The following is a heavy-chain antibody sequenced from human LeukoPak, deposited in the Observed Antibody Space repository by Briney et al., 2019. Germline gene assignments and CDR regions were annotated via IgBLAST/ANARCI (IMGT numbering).Heavy chain of an antibody. V-gene: IGHV1-2*02. Sequence: AASVTVSCKASGYTFTGYYMHWVRQAPGQGLEWMGWINPKSGGTNYAQYFQGRVTMTRDTSSTTVYMDLTRLRSDDTAVYFCARPLGSLKEYWWFDPWGQGTLVTVSS. CDR1: GYTFTGYY. J-gene: IGHJ5*02. D-gene: IGHD2/OR15-2a*01. CDR3: ARPLGSLKEYWWFDP. CDR2: INPKSGGT.